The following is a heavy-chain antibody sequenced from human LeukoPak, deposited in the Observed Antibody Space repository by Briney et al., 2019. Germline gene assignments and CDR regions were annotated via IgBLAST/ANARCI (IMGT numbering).Heavy chain of an antibody. CDR2: ISYDGSSR. V-gene: IGHV3-30*18. CDR1: GFTFSNHG. Sequence: GRSLRLSCAASGFTFSNHGMHWVRQAPGKGLEWVAVISYDGSSRYYADSVKGRFTISRDNSKNTLYLQMNSLRVEDTAVYYCAKNDEDQWLRSAFDIWGQGTMVTVSS. J-gene: IGHJ3*02. CDR3: AKNDEDQWLRSAFDI. D-gene: IGHD6-19*01.